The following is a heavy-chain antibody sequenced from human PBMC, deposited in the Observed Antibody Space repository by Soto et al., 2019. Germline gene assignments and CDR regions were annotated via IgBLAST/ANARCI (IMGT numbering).Heavy chain of an antibody. V-gene: IGHV3-30*18. CDR3: VKVIHAGSDGYHYGADY. CDR1: GFTFSTYG. Sequence: QVQVVESGGGVVQPGRSLTLSCAVSGFTFSTYGMHWVRQAPGKGLEWVAIISYDGSNKYYADSVMGRFAIARDNSKNALFLELNGLRPEETAGYYCVKVIHAGSDGYHYGADYWGQGTQVTVSS. D-gene: IGHD2-21*01. CDR2: ISYDGSNK. J-gene: IGHJ4*02.